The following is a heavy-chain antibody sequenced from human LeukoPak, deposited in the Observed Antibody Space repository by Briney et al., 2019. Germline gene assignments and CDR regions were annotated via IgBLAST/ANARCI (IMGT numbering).Heavy chain of an antibody. CDR2: FEPDNGET. D-gene: IGHD3-16*01. V-gene: IGHV1-24*01. CDR1: GYTLTDLS. CDR3: ATSSYGWGFFDY. J-gene: IGHJ4*02. Sequence: GASVKVSCKVSGYTLTDLSMHWVRQAPGKGLEWMGGFEPDNGETIYAQKFQGKVTMTEDTSTDTAYMEVSSLRSEDTAVYYCATSSYGWGFFDYWGQGTLVTVPS.